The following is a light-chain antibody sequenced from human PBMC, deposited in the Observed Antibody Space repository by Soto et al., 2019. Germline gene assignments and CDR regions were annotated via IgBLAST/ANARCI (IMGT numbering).Light chain of an antibody. J-gene: IGLJ3*02. CDR1: HSDVGTYEL. Sequence: QSALTQPASVSGSPGQSITISCTGKHSDVGTYELVSWYQQHPGRAPKLMIYEGSKRPSGVSNRFSGSKSGDTASLTISGLQAEDEANYYCCSYAASSALWVFGGGTKLTVL. V-gene: IGLV2-23*01. CDR2: EGS. CDR3: CSYAASSALWV.